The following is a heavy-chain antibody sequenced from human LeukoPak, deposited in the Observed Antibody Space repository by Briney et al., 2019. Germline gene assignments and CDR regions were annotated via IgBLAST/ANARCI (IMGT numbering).Heavy chain of an antibody. D-gene: IGHD3/OR15-3a*01. J-gene: IGHJ2*01. CDR3: ASSYDLKSEVLSYWYFDL. V-gene: IGHV4-30-4*01. CDR2: IYYSGST. CDR1: GGSISSGDYY. Sequence: SETLSLTCTVSGGSISSGDYYWSWIRQPPGTGLEWLGYIYYSGSTYYNPSLKSRVTISVDTSKNQFSLKLSSVTAADTAVYYCASSYDLKSEVLSYWYFDLWGRGTLVTVSS.